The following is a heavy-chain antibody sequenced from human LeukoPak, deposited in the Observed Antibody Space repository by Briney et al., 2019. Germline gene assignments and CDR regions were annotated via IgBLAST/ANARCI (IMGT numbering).Heavy chain of an antibody. J-gene: IGHJ5*02. Sequence: SETLSLTCAVNGGSFSGYYWSWIRQPPGKGLEWIGEINHSGSTNYNPSLKSRVTISVDTSKNQFSLKLRSVTAADTAVYYCARARRFRYCSGGSCLNWFDPWGQGTLVTVSS. CDR2: INHSGST. CDR3: ARARRFRYCSGGSCLNWFDP. CDR1: GGSFSGYY. V-gene: IGHV4-34*01. D-gene: IGHD2-15*01.